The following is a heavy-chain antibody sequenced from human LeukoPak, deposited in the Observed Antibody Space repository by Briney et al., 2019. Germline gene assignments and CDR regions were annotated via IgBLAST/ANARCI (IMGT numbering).Heavy chain of an antibody. CDR1: GFTFDDYA. D-gene: IGHD3-3*01. V-gene: IGHV3-43D*03. CDR3: AKESRILEWSNYYYYMDV. CDR2: ISWDGGST. J-gene: IGHJ6*03. Sequence: PGGSLRLSCAASGFTFDDYAMHWVRQAPGKGLEWVSLISWDGGSTYYADSVKGRFTISRDNSKNSLYLQMNSLRAEDTALYYCAKESRILEWSNYYYYMDVWGKGTTVTVSS.